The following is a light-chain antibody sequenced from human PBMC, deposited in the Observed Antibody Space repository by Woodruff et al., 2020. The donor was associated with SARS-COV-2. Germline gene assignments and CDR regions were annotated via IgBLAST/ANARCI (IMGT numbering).Light chain of an antibody. V-gene: IGKV3-20*01. CDR3: QHYGSSPFT. CDR2: GAS. CDR1: QSVSSDY. J-gene: IGKJ3*01. Sequence: ASQSVSSDYLSGYQQKPGQAPRLLIYGASSRATGIPDRFSGSGSGTDFTLTISRLEPEDFAVYYCQHYGSSPFTFGPGTKVDIK.